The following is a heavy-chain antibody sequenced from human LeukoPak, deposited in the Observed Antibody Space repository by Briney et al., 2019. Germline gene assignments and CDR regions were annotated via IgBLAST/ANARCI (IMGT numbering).Heavy chain of an antibody. CDR2: ISGSGGST. D-gene: IGHD3-22*01. V-gene: IGHV3-23*01. CDR3: AKGLYYYDSSGYLFDY. Sequence: QSGGSLRLSCAASGFTFSSYAMSCVRQAPGKGLEWVSAISGSGGSTYYADSVKGRFTISRDNSKNTLYLQMNSLRAEDTAVYYCAKGLYYYDSSGYLFDYWGQGTLVTVSS. J-gene: IGHJ4*02. CDR1: GFTFSSYA.